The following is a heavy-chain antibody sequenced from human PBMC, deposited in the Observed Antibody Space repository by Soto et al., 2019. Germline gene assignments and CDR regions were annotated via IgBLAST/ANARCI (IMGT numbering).Heavy chain of an antibody. V-gene: IGHV1-69*13. D-gene: IGHD2-15*01. CDR1: RGTFSSYA. Sequence: SSGKVSCKASRGTFSSYAMSWVRQAPGQGLEWMGGHIPILGTANYAQKFQGRVTITADESTSTAYMELSSLRSEDTAVYYCARDGGCSGGSCFDSWGQGTLVTVSS. CDR3: ARDGGCSGGSCFDS. CDR2: HIPILGTA. J-gene: IGHJ5*01.